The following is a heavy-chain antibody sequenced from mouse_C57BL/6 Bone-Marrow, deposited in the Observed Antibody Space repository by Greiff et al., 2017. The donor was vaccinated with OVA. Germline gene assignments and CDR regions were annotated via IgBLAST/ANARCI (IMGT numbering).Heavy chain of an antibody. V-gene: IGHV5-2*01. J-gene: IGHJ4*01. CDR2: INSDGGST. CDR3: ARPSIVTTATSFFYYAMDY. Sequence: DVQLVESGGGLVQPGESLKLSCESNEYEFPSHDMSWVRKTPEKRLELVAAINSDGGSTYYPDTMERRFIISRDNTKKTLYLQMSSLRSEDTALYYCARPSIVTTATSFFYYAMDYWGQGTSVTVSS. D-gene: IGHD2-5*01. CDR1: EYEFPSHD.